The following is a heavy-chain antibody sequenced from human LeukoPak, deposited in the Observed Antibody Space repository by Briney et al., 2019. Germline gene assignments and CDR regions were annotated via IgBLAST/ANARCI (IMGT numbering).Heavy chain of an antibody. CDR2: TSDNGSKK. J-gene: IGHJ4*02. D-gene: IGHD3-22*01. Sequence: GRSLRLSCAASGFSFSTSAMHWVRQAPGKGLEWVTFTSDNGSKKYYVDSVKGRFTISRDNAKNSLYLQMNSLRAEDTAVYYCARVTYYYDSSGFAFDYWGQGTLVTVSS. V-gene: IGHV3-30*03. CDR3: ARVTYYYDSSGFAFDY. CDR1: GFSFSTSA.